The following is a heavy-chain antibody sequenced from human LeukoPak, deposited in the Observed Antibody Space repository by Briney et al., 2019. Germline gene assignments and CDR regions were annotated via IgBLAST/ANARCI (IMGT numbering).Heavy chain of an antibody. D-gene: IGHD1-1*01. Sequence: GESLMISCKCSGYSFISYWIGWVRPMPGKGLEWMGIIYPGDSETRYSPSFQGQVTISADKSINTAYLQWSSLKASDTAMYYCARRYKYGADYWGQGTPVTVSS. CDR3: ARRYKYGADY. CDR2: IYPGDSET. J-gene: IGHJ4*02. CDR1: GYSFISYW. V-gene: IGHV5-51*01.